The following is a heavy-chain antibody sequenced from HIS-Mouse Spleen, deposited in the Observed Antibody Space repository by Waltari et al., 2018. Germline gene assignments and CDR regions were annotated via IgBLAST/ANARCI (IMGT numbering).Heavy chain of an antibody. CDR3: AREIPYSSSWYDWYFDL. D-gene: IGHD6-13*01. CDR1: GGSISSLSYH. J-gene: IGHJ2*01. V-gene: IGHV4-39*07. CDR2: IYYSGST. Sequence: QLQLQESGPGLVKPSETLSLTCTVSGGSISSLSYHWGWIRQPPGKGLEWIGSIYYSGSTYYNPSLKSRVTISVDTSKNQFSLKLSSVTAADTAVYYCAREIPYSSSWYDWYFDLWGRGTLVTVSS.